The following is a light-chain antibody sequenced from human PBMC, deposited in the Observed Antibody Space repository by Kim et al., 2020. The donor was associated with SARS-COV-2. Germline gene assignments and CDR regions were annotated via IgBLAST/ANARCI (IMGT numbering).Light chain of an antibody. CDR3: QQYNTYWT. V-gene: IGKV1-5*03. Sequence: DIQMTQSPSTLSASVRDRVTITCRASQSINNWLAWYQQKPGEVPKLLIYEASTLESGVPSRFSGSGSGTEFTLTISSLQPDDFATYYCQQYNTYWTFGQGTKVDIK. CDR2: EAS. CDR1: QSINNW. J-gene: IGKJ1*01.